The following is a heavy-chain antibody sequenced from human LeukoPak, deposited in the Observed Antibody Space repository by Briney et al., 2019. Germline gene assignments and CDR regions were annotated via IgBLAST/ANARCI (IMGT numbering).Heavy chain of an antibody. J-gene: IGHJ3*02. Sequence: GRSLRLSCAASGFTFDDYAMHWVRQAPGKGLEWVSGISWNSGSIGYADSVKGRFTISRDNAKNSLYLQMNSLRAEDTALYHCARGHYDFWSGYPDGAFDIWGQGTMVTVSS. D-gene: IGHD3-3*01. V-gene: IGHV3-9*01. CDR3: ARGHYDFWSGYPDGAFDI. CDR1: GFTFDDYA. CDR2: ISWNSGSI.